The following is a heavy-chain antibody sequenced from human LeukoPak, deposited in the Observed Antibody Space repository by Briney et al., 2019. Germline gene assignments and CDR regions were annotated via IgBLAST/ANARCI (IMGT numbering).Heavy chain of an antibody. CDR2: IYHSGST. Sequence: LSLTCAASGGSISSGGYSWSWIRQPPGKGLEWIGYIYHSGSTYYNPSLKSRVTISVDRSKNQFSPKLSSVTAADTAVYYCARDVSGYYQFDYWGQGTLVTVSS. J-gene: IGHJ4*02. CDR3: ARDVSGYYQFDY. CDR1: GGSISSGGYS. D-gene: IGHD3-22*01. V-gene: IGHV4-30-2*01.